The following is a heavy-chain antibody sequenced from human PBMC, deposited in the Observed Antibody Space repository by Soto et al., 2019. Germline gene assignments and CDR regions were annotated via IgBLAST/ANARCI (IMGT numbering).Heavy chain of an antibody. CDR1: GYTFTSYG. CDR3: ARDERYYYDSSGYLAHLRGGGGY. D-gene: IGHD3-22*01. V-gene: IGHV1-18*01. Sequence: QVQLVQSGAEVKKPGASVKVSCKASGYTFTSYGISWVRQAPGQGLEWMGWISAYNGNTNYAQKLQGRVTMTTDTSTSTAYMGLGSLRSEDPAVDYCARDERYYYDSSGYLAHLRGGGGYWGQGTLVTVSS. J-gene: IGHJ4*02. CDR2: ISAYNGNT.